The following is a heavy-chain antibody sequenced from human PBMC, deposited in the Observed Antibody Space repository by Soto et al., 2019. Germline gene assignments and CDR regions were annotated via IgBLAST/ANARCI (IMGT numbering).Heavy chain of an antibody. D-gene: IGHD2-15*01. CDR2: ISAYNGNT. V-gene: IGHV1-18*01. Sequence: ASVKVSCKASGYTFTSYGISWVRQAPGQGLEWMGWISAYNGNTNYAQKLQGRVTMTTDTSSSTAYMELRSLRSDDTAVYYCARFVVVVAATLAPNDYWGQGTLVTVSS. J-gene: IGHJ4*02. CDR3: ARFVVVVAATLAPNDY. CDR1: GYTFTSYG.